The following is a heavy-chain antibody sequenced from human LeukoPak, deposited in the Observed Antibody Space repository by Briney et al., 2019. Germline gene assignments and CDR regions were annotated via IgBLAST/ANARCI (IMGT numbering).Heavy chain of an antibody. CDR2: ISSSRSYI. J-gene: IGHJ6*03. CDR3: ARLYSWGDSMDV. D-gene: IGHD2-21*02. CDR1: GFTFSSYS. V-gene: IGHV3-21*01. Sequence: GGSLRLSCAASGFTFSSYSMNWVRQAPGKGLEWVPSISSSRSYIYYADSVKGRFTISRDNAKNSLYLQMNSLRAEDTAVYYCARLYSWGDSMDVWGKGTTVTVSS.